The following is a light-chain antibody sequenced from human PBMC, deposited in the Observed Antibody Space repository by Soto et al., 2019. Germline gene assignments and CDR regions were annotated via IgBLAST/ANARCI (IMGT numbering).Light chain of an antibody. CDR3: QSYDATNQV. V-gene: IGLV6-57*01. Sequence: NFMLTQPHSVSESPGKTVIISCTRSSGSIASNYVQWYQQRPGSSPTTVIYEDNQRPSGVPDRFSGSIDSSSNSASLTISGLATEDEADYFCQSYDATNQVFGGGTKLTVL. J-gene: IGLJ3*02. CDR1: SGSIASNY. CDR2: EDN.